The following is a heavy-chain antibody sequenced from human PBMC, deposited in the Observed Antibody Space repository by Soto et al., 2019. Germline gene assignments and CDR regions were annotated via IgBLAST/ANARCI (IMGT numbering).Heavy chain of an antibody. J-gene: IGHJ4*02. V-gene: IGHV1-69*01. Sequence: QVKLVQSGAEVKKPGSSVKVSCKASGGTFSSYAISWVRQAPGQGLEWMGGIIPIFGTANYAQKFQGRVTITADESTSTAYMELSSLRSEDTAVYYCARPYYYDSSGYWGQFDYWGQGTLVTVSS. CDR1: GGTFSSYA. CDR2: IIPIFGTA. CDR3: ARPYYYDSSGYWGQFDY. D-gene: IGHD3-22*01.